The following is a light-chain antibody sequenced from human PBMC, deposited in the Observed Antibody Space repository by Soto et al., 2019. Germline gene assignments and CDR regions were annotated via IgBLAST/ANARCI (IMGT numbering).Light chain of an antibody. Sequence: DIQMPQSPSSLSASVGDRVTITCRASQSISSYLNWYQQKPGKAPKLLIYAASSLQSGVPSRFSGSGSGTDFTLTISSLQPEDFATYYCQQSYSTPVYTFGQGTKLEIK. V-gene: IGKV1-39*01. J-gene: IGKJ2*01. CDR2: AAS. CDR1: QSISSY. CDR3: QQSYSTPVYT.